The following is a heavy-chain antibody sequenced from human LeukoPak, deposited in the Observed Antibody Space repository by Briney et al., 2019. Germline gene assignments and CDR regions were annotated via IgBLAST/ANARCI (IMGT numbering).Heavy chain of an antibody. V-gene: IGHV1-18*01. CDR2: ISAYNGNT. Sequence: ASVKVSCKASGYTFTSYAISWVRQAPGQGLEWMGWISAYNGNTNYAQKLQGRVTMTTDTSTSTAYLELRSLRSDETAVYYCARDREEFNCGGDCYSSGWFDPWGQGTLVTVSS. CDR1: GYTFTSYA. J-gene: IGHJ5*02. D-gene: IGHD2-21*01. CDR3: ARDREEFNCGGDCYSSGWFDP.